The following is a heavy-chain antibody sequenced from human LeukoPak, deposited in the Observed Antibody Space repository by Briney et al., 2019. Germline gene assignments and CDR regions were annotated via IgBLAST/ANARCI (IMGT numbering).Heavy chain of an antibody. J-gene: IGHJ4*02. Sequence: SETLSLTCTVSGGSISSYYWSWIRQPPGKGLEWIGSIYYSGSTYYNPSLKSRVTISVDTSKNQFSLKLSSVTAADTAVYYCARDLSGGYCSSTSCYPYFDYWGQGTLVTVSS. D-gene: IGHD2-2*01. CDR1: GGSISSYY. V-gene: IGHV4-59*12. CDR3: ARDLSGGYCSSTSCYPYFDY. CDR2: IYYSGST.